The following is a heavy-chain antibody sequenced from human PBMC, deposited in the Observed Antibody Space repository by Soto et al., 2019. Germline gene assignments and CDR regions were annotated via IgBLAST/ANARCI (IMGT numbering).Heavy chain of an antibody. CDR2: IDPSDSYT. J-gene: IGHJ6*02. CDR1: GYSFTSYW. D-gene: IGHD3-9*01. CDR3: ARHYLDMAYYYGMDV. V-gene: IGHV5-10-1*01. Sequence: PGASLKISCKGSGYSFTSYWISWVRQTPGKGLEWMGRIDPSDSYTNYSPSFQGHVTISADKSISTAYLQWSSLKASDTAMDYCARHYLDMAYYYGMDVWGQGTTVTVSS.